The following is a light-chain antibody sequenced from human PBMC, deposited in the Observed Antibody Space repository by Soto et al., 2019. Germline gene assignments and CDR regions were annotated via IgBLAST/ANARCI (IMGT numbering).Light chain of an antibody. CDR3: QQSHTTPYT. CDR1: QSASNY. V-gene: IGKV1-39*01. Sequence: DIQMTQSPSSLSASVGDRVTITCRASQSASNYLNWYQQKPGKAPKLLVYAASSLQSGVPSRFSGSGSGTDFTLTISSLLPEDFATYYCQQSHTTPYTFGQGTRLEIK. CDR2: AAS. J-gene: IGKJ2*01.